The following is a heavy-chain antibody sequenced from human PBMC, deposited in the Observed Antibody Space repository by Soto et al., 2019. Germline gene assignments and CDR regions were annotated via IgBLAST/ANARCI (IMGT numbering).Heavy chain of an antibody. CDR1: GFTFSSSW. J-gene: IGHJ4*02. CDR2: IKYVANEK. V-gene: IGHV3-7*05. CDR3: GRWTKVDSTWTPDY. D-gene: IGHD3-3*01. Sequence: EVQLVESGGGLVQPGGSLRLSCAASGFTFSSSWMTWVRQPPGKGLEWVANIKYVANEKQYADSVKGRFTISRDNAENELFLHLYSLRVEDTAVYFCGRWTKVDSTWTPDYWGRGTLVAVSS.